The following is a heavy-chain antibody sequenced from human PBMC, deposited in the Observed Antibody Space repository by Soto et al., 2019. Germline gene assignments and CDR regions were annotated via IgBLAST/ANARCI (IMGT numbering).Heavy chain of an antibody. V-gene: IGHV3-11*01. J-gene: IGHJ1*01. Sequence: GGSLRLSCAASGFTFSDYYMSWIRQAPGKGLEWVSYISSSGSTIYYADSVKVRFTISRDNAKNSLYLQMNSLRAEDTAVYYCARTLRRSSWYVFYFQHWGQGTLVTVSS. CDR2: ISSSGSTI. D-gene: IGHD6-13*01. CDR3: ARTLRRSSWYVFYFQH. CDR1: GFTFSDYY.